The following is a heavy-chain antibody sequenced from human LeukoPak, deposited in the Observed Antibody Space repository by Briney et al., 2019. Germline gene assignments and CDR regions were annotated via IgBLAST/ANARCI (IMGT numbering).Heavy chain of an antibody. CDR3: ARHVGFITMVRGVINNNWFDP. CDR2: IFYSGST. D-gene: IGHD3-10*01. J-gene: IGHJ5*02. V-gene: IGHV4-39*01. CDR1: SGSISTSNYY. Sequence: SETLSLTCTVSSGSISTSNYYWGWVRQPPGKALEWIGNIFYSGSTYYNPSLKSRVTISVDTSKNQFSLKLSSVTAADTAVYYCARHVGFITMVRGVINNNWFDPWGQGTLVTVSS.